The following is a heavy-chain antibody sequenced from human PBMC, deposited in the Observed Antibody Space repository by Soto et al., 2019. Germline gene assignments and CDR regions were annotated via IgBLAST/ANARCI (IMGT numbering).Heavy chain of an antibody. CDR3: ARFYCSGGSCSPSFDP. Sequence: PSETLSLTCTVSGGSISSYYWSWIRQPPGKGLEWIGYIYYSGSTNYNPSLKSRVTISVDTSKNQFSLKLSSVTAADTAVYYCARFYCSGGSCSPSFDPWGQGTLVTVSS. CDR1: GGSISSYY. V-gene: IGHV4-59*01. D-gene: IGHD2-15*01. CDR2: IYYSGST. J-gene: IGHJ5*02.